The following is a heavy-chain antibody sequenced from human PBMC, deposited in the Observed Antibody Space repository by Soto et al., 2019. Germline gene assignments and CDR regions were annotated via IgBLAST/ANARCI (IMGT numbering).Heavy chain of an antibody. Sequence: GGSLRLSCAASGFTFSSYAMHWVRQAPGKGLEWVAVISYDGSNKYYADSVKGRFTISRDNSKNTLYLQMNSLRAEDTAVYYCARDNFDSSSWYAPQYYYYGMDVWGQGTTVTVSS. D-gene: IGHD6-13*01. J-gene: IGHJ6*02. CDR3: ARDNFDSSSWYAPQYYYYGMDV. V-gene: IGHV3-30-3*01. CDR1: GFTFSSYA. CDR2: ISYDGSNK.